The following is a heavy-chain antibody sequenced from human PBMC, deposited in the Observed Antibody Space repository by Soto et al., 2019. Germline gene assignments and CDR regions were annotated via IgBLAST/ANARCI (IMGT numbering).Heavy chain of an antibody. CDR2: TIPVFNTA. J-gene: IGHJ3*02. Sequence: QVQLEQSGAEVKKPGSSVKVSCKASGGTLSDHGVAWLRQAPGQGLEWMGGTIPVFNTAKYAQKFQGRVTVTADKFTNIAYMELSSLRSEDTVFYFWSRGVYGSVNYYTGQSAFDIWGQGTMVIVSS. V-gene: IGHV1-69*06. CDR1: GGTLSDHG. CDR3: SRGVYGSVNYYTGQSAFDI. D-gene: IGHD3-10*01.